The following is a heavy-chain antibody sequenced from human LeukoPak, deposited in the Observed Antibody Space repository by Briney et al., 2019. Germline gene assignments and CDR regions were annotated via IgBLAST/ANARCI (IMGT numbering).Heavy chain of an antibody. CDR2: IKQDGSEK. V-gene: IGHV3-7*03. CDR3: AKRATVGSYYNYFDY. D-gene: IGHD1-26*01. Sequence: GGSLRLSCAASGFTFSSYWMSWVRQAPGKGLEWVANIKQDGSEKYYVDSVKGRFTISRDNAKNSLYLQMNSLRAEDTALYYCAKRATVGSYYNYFDYWGQGTLVTVSS. CDR1: GFTFSSYW. J-gene: IGHJ4*02.